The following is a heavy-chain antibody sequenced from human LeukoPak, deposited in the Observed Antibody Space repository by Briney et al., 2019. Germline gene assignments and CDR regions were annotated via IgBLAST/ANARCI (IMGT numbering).Heavy chain of an antibody. CDR1: GYSFTSYW. J-gene: IGHJ4*02. D-gene: IGHD3-9*01. CDR2: IYPGDSDT. V-gene: IGHV5-51*01. CDR3: ARPHYVILTGYGGYYFDY. Sequence: GESLKISCKGSGYSFTSYWIGWVRQMPGKGLEWMGIIYPGDSDTRYSPSFQGQVTISADKSISTAYLQWSSLKASDTAMYYCARPHYVILTGYGGYYFDYWGQGTLVTVSS.